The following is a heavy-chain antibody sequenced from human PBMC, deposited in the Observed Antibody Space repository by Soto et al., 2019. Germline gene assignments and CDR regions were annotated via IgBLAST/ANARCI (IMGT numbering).Heavy chain of an antibody. Sequence: TSETLSLTCTVSGGSISSGGYYWSWIRQHPGKGLEWIGYIYYSGSTYYNPSLKSRVTISVDTSKNQFSLKLSSVTAADTAVYYCARTTAVPNSLRSRYFFDYWGQGTLVTVSS. CDR1: GGSISSGGYY. CDR3: ARTTAVPNSLRSRYFFDY. J-gene: IGHJ4*02. CDR2: IYYSGST. D-gene: IGHD4-17*01. V-gene: IGHV4-31*03.